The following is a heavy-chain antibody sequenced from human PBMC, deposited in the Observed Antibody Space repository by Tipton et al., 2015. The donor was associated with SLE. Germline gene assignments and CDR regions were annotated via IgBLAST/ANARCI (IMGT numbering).Heavy chain of an antibody. CDR3: ARARGTGPLWYFDL. J-gene: IGHJ2*01. D-gene: IGHD3-16*01. V-gene: IGHV3-20*01. Sequence: SLRLSCAASGFTFDDYVMSWVRQTPEKGLEWVSDINWSGGSIVYADSVEGRFTISRDNAKNSLYLQMNSLRAEDTALSHCARARGTGPLWYFDLWGRGTLVTVSS. CDR1: GFTFDDYV. CDR2: INWSGGSI.